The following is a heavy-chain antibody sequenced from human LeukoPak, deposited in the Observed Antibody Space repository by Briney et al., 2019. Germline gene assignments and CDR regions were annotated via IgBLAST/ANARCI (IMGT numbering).Heavy chain of an antibody. CDR1: ELTFSSYG. CDR2: IRFDGRDK. V-gene: IGHV3-30*02. CDR3: AKDRYSTSSTFTINPFDY. D-gene: IGHD6-13*01. Sequence: PGGSLRLSCAASELTFSSYGMNWVRQAPGKGLEWVAFIRFDGRDKYYTDSVKGRFTISRDNSKSTLDLQMNSLRVEDTAVYYCAKDRYSTSSTFTINPFDYWGQGILVTVSS. J-gene: IGHJ4*02.